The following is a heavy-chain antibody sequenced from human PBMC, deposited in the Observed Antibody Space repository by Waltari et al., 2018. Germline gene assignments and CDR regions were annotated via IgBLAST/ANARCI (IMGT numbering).Heavy chain of an antibody. CDR3: ALLHSRMAMIQKFDY. CDR1: GGTFSSFV. V-gene: IGHV1-69*10. D-gene: IGHD5-12*01. Sequence: QVYLVQSGAEVKKPGSSVKVSCKAFGGTFSSFVISWVRQAPGQGLEWMGDILPILKRTNYAQRFQGRVTITADKSANTAYMELNSLRPEDTAFYYCALLHSRMAMIQKFDYWGQGALVTVSS. J-gene: IGHJ4*02. CDR2: ILPILKRT.